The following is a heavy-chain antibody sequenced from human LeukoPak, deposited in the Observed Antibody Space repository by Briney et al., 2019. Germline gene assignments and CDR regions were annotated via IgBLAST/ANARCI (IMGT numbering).Heavy chain of an antibody. CDR3: ARHVIRYYYDSSGCFDY. CDR1: GFTFSSYA. CDR2: INHSGGT. J-gene: IGHJ4*02. D-gene: IGHD3-22*01. Sequence: GSLRLSCAASGFTFSSYAMSWIRQPPGKGLEWIGEINHSGGTNYNPSLKSRVTISVDTSKNQFSLKLSSVTAADTAVYYCARHVIRYYYDSSGCFDYWGQGTLVTVSS. V-gene: IGHV4-34*01.